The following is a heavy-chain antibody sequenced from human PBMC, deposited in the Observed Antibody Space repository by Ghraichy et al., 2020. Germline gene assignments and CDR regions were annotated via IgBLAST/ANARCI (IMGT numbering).Heavy chain of an antibody. CDR1: GFTFSSYA. J-gene: IGHJ6*02. D-gene: IGHD3-3*01. V-gene: IGHV3-23*01. Sequence: LSLTCAASGFTFSSYAMSWVRQAPGKGLEWVSAISGSGGSTYYADSVKGRFTISRDNSKNTLYLQMNSLRAEDTAVYYCAKDRTEAIFGVVKNYYGMDVWGQGTTVTVSS. CDR3: AKDRTEAIFGVVKNYYGMDV. CDR2: ISGSGGST.